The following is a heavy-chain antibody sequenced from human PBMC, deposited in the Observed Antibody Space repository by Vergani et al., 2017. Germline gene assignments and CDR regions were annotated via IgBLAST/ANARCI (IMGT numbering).Heavy chain of an antibody. CDR1: GGSISSGGYY. J-gene: IGHJ3*02. V-gene: IGHV4-31*03. D-gene: IGHD3-16*01. CDR3: ARQFWVSQGVGAFET. Sequence: QVQLQESGPGLVKPSQTLSLTCTVSGGSISSGGYYWSWIRQHPGKGLEWIATVFHSGSAYYNPSLRRRVTISVETSKNQFSLRLTTLTAADTAVYYCARQFWVSQGVGAFETWGRGTEVSVSS. CDR2: VFHSGSA.